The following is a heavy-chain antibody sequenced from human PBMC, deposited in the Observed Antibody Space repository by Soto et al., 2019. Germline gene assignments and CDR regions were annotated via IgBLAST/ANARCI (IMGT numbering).Heavy chain of an antibody. V-gene: IGHV3-30-3*01. CDR2: ISYDGSNK. CDR3: ARALEVPAAPGDAFDI. J-gene: IGHJ3*02. CDR1: GFTFSSYA. Sequence: QVQLVESGGGVVQPGRSLRLSCAASGFTFSSYAMHWVRQAPGKGLEWVAVISYDGSNKYYADSVKGRFTISRDNSKNTLYLQMNILRAEDTAVYYCARALEVPAAPGDAFDIRVQGTMVTVSS. D-gene: IGHD2-2*01.